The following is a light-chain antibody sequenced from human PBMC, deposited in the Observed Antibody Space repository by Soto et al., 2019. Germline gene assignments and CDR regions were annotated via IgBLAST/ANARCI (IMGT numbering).Light chain of an antibody. CDR3: SSYAGSKNVV. Sequence: QSVLTQPPSASGSPGQSVTISCTGTSSDVGGYKYVSWYQQHPGKAPQLMIYEVSKRPSGVPDRFSGSKSGNAASLTVSGLQAEDEADYYCSSYAGSKNVVFGGGTKVTVL. V-gene: IGLV2-8*01. CDR2: EVS. J-gene: IGLJ3*02. CDR1: SSDVGGYKY.